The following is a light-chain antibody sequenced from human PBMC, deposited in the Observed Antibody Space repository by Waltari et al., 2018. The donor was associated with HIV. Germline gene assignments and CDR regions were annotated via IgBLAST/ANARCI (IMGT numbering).Light chain of an antibody. CDR2: LNSDGSH. CDR3: QTWDTGIRV. V-gene: IGLV4-69*01. J-gene: IGLJ3*02. Sequence: QLVLTQSPSASASLGASVKFTFTLSSGHSNYDIAWLQQQPEKGPRYLMKLNSDGSHSKGDGIPDRFSGSSSGAERYLTISSLQSEDEADYYCQTWDTGIRVFGGGTKLTVL. CDR1: SGHSNYD.